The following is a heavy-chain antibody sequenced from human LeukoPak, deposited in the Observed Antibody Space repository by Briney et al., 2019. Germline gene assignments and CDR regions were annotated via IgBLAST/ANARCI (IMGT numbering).Heavy chain of an antibody. D-gene: IGHD6-19*01. CDR2: IYYSGST. CDR1: GGSISSSSYY. V-gene: IGHV4-39*07. Sequence: SETLSLTCTVSGGSISSSSYYWGWIRQPPGKGLEWIGSIYYSGSTYYNPSLKSRVTISVDTSKNQFSLKLSSVTAAGTAVYYCARDGIAVAVDYWGQGTLVTVSS. J-gene: IGHJ4*02. CDR3: ARDGIAVAVDY.